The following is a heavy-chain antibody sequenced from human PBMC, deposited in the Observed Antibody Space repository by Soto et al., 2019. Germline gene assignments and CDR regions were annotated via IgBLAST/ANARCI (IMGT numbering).Heavy chain of an antibody. CDR2: ISGSGGST. CDR3: AKDTGLGWGDLSFDGFDY. V-gene: IGHV3-23*01. CDR1: GFNLSRYG. Sequence: LRLSCVASGFNLSRYGMRWVRQAPGTGLEWVAGISGSGGSTYYEDSVKGRFTISRDNSKTTLYLQLKSLIAEDTAFYYCAKDTGLGWGDLSFDGFDYWGRGCLVTVSS. D-gene: IGHD3-16*02. J-gene: IGHJ5*01.